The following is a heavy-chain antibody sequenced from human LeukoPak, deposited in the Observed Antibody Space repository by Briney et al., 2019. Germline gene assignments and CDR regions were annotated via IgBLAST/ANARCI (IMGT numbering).Heavy chain of an antibody. J-gene: IGHJ4*02. V-gene: IGHV3-30*02. CDR1: GFTFSSYA. CDR3: AKEGYVNGVVDY. CDR2: LRFDGSNE. D-gene: IGHD2-15*01. Sequence: PGGSLRLSCAASGFTFSSYAMHWVRQAPGKGLEWVAFLRFDGSNEKYAESLKGRFTISRDNSKDTLYLQINTLRVDDSAVYYCAKEGYVNGVVDYWGQGTLVTVSS.